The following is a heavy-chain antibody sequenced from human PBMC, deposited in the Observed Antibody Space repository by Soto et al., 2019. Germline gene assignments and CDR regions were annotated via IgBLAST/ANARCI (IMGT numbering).Heavy chain of an antibody. D-gene: IGHD6-6*01. J-gene: IGHJ6*02. CDR2: IIPIFGTA. CDR3: ARRRSSIAPYYGMDV. CDR1: GGAFGSNA. V-gene: IGHV1-69*13. Sequence: SVKVSCKASGGAFGSNAISWVRQAPGQGLEWMGGIIPIFGTANYAQKFQGRVTITADESTSTAYMELSSLRSEDTAVYYCARRRSSIAPYYGMDVWGQGTTVTVSS.